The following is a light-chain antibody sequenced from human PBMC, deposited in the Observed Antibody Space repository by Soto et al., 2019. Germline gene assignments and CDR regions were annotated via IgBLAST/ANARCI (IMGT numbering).Light chain of an antibody. CDR1: QSVSSNY. J-gene: IGKJ3*01. V-gene: IGKV3-20*01. CDR3: HQYGTSPRT. CDR2: GAS. Sequence: EIVLTQSPGTLSLSPGERATLSCRASQSVSSNYLARYQQKPGQAPRLLIYGASSRATGIPDRFSGSGSGTDFTLTISRLEPEDFAVYYCHQYGTSPRTFGPGTKVDIK.